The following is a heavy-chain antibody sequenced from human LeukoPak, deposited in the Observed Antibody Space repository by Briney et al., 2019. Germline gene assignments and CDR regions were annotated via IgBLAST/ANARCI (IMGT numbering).Heavy chain of an antibody. V-gene: IGHV3-72*01. D-gene: IGHD3-22*01. Sequence: GGSLRLSCAASGFTFSDLYMDWVRQAPGKGLEWVGRTRNKPNSYTTEYAASVKGRFTISRDDSKNSLYLQMNSLKTEDTAVYYCVRDYYGSSGSTYYFDYWGQGTLVTVSS. CDR1: GFTFSDLY. J-gene: IGHJ4*02. CDR3: VRDYYGSSGSTYYFDY. CDR2: TRNKPNSYTT.